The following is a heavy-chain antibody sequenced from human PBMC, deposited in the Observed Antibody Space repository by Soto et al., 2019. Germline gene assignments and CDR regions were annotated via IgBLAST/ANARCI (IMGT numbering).Heavy chain of an antibody. J-gene: IGHJ4*02. D-gene: IGHD6-6*01. V-gene: IGHV5-10-1*01. CDR1: GYSFTSYW. CDR2: IDPSDSYT. CDR3: ARRGGRAARQGYLDY. Sequence: GESLKISCQGSGYSFTSYWISWVRQMPGKGLEWMGRIDPSDSYTNYSPSFQGHVTISADKSISTAYLQWSSLKASDTAMYYCARRGGRAARQGYLDYWGQGTLVTVSS.